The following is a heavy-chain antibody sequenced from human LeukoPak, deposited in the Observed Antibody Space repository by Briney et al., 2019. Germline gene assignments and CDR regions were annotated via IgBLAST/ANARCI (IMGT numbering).Heavy chain of an antibody. J-gene: IGHJ4*02. CDR3: ARGTAVAEGDY. V-gene: IGHV4-59*01. CDR1: GGSINSYY. Sequence: SETLSLTCTVSGGSINSYYWSWIRQPPGKGLEWIGYTYYSGSTNCNPSLKSRVTISLDASKNQFSLNLSSVTAADTAVYYCARGTAVAEGDYWGQGTLVIVSS. CDR2: TYYSGST. D-gene: IGHD6-13*01.